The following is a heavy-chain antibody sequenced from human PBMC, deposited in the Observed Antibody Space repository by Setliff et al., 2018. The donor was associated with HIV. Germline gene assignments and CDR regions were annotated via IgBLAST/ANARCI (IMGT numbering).Heavy chain of an antibody. CDR3: ARDRDQGYSSGWPRD. CDR1: GFTFSSYT. CDR2: ISSSGNYI. J-gene: IGHJ4*02. V-gene: IGHV3-21*01. D-gene: IGHD6-19*01. Sequence: GGSLSLSCAASGFTFSSYTMNWVRQAPGKGLEWVSSISSSGNYIYYADSVKARFTISRDNAKKSLYLQMNSLRAEDTAVYYCARDRDQGYSSGWPRDWGQGTLVTVSS.